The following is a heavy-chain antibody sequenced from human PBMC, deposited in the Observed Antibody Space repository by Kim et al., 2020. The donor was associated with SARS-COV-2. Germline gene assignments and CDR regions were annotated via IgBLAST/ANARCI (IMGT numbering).Heavy chain of an antibody. V-gene: IGHV3-11*04. CDR3: ARDWSTGRLGFDP. Sequence: GGSLRLSCAASGFTFSDYYMSWIRQAPGKGLEWVSYISNSGSTIYYADSVKGRFTISRDNAKNSLYLQMNSLRAEDTAVYYCARDWSTGRLGFDPWGQGTLVTVSS. J-gene: IGHJ5*02. CDR1: GFTFSDYY. CDR2: ISNSGSTI. D-gene: IGHD3-3*01.